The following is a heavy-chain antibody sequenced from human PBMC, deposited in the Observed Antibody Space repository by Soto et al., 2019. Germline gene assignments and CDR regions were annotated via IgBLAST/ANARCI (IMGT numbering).Heavy chain of an antibody. J-gene: IGHJ1*01. V-gene: IGHV4-31*02. Sequence: SETLSLTCTVSGGPFSSGGYYWSWIRQEPGKGLEWIGYIYQNGDTSYNPSLKSRVTISADTSKNQFSLKLSSVTAADTAVYYCARRSDYYDSSRLTEYFQHWAQGTPVTVSS. CDR3: ARRSDYYDSSRLTEYFQH. CDR1: GGPFSSGGYY. D-gene: IGHD3-22*01. CDR2: IYQNGDT.